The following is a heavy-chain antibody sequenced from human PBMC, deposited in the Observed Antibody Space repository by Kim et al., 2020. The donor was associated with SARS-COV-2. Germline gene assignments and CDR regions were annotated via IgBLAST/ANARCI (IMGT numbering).Heavy chain of an antibody. CDR2: ISAYNGNT. CDR3: ARDLDESTPIPNDCGGDCYRHFDP. D-gene: IGHD2-21*02. Sequence: ASVKVSCKASGYTFTSYGISWVRQAPGQGLEWMGWISAYNGNTNYAQKLQGRVTMTTDTSTSTAYMELRSLRSDDTAVYYCARDLDESTPIPNDCGGDCYRHFDPWGQGTLVTVSS. J-gene: IGHJ5*02. CDR1: GYTFTSYG. V-gene: IGHV1-18*04.